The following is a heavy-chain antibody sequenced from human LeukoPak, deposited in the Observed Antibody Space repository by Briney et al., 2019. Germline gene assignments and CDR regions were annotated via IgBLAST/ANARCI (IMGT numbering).Heavy chain of an antibody. D-gene: IGHD5-18*01. CDR1: GGSFSGYY. CDR2: INHSGST. J-gene: IGHJ4*02. Sequence: SGTLSLTCAVYGGSFSGYYWSWIRQPPGKGLEWIGEINHSGSTNYNPSLKSRVTISVDTSKDQFSLKLSSVTAADTAVYYCARRLRGYSYGTDYWGQGTLVTVSS. CDR3: ARRLRGYSYGTDY. V-gene: IGHV4-34*01.